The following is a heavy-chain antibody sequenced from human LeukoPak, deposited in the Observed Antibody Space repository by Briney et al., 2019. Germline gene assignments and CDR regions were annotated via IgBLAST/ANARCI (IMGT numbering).Heavy chain of an antibody. CDR2: IYTSGST. D-gene: IGHD2-15*01. Sequence: TLSLTCTVSGGSISSYYWSWIRQPPGKGLEWIGYIYTSGSTNYNPSLKSRVTISVDTSKNQFSLKLSSVTAADTAVYYCARGRPYSYSWFDPWGQGTLVTVSS. CDR3: ARGRPYSYSWFDP. CDR1: GGSISSYY. V-gene: IGHV4-4*09. J-gene: IGHJ5*02.